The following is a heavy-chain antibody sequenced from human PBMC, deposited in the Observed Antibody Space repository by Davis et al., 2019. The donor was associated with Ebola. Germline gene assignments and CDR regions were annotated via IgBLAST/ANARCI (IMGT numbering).Heavy chain of an antibody. CDR2: IWYDGSNK. CDR1: GFTFSSYG. J-gene: IGHJ6*02. Sequence: GESLKISCAASGFTFSSYGMHWVRQAPGKGLEWVAVIWYDGSNKYYADSVKGRFTISRDNSKNTLYLQMNSLRAEDTAVYYCARGGDIVVVVAATPDYYGMDVWGQGTTVTVSS. CDR3: ARGGDIVVVVAATPDYYGMDV. D-gene: IGHD2-15*01. V-gene: IGHV3-33*01.